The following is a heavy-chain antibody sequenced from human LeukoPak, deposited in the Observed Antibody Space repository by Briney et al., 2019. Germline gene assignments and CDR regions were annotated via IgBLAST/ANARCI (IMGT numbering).Heavy chain of an antibody. J-gene: IGHJ4*02. V-gene: IGHV3-74*01. Sequence: PGGSLRLSCAASGFKFSNHWMHWVRQSPGKGLVWVARINNDGSDTSHADSVEGRFTISRDNAENTLYLQMNSLRVEDTAMYFCARNNWGIDDWGQGTLSPSPQ. CDR2: INNDGSDT. CDR1: GFKFSNHW. CDR3: ARNNWGIDD. D-gene: IGHD7-27*01.